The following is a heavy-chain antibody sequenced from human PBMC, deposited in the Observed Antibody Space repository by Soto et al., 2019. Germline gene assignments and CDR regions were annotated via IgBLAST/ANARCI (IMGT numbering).Heavy chain of an antibody. CDR3: ARDHEGSSLSRFDY. J-gene: IGHJ4*02. V-gene: IGHV1-18*01. D-gene: IGHD6-13*01. CDR2: ISAYNGNT. CDR1: GYTFTSYG. Sequence: EASVKVSCKASGYTFTSYGISWVRQAPGQGLEWMGWISAYNGNTNYAQKLQGRVTMTTDTSTSTAYMELRSLRSDDTAVYYCARDHEGSSLSRFDYWGQGTLVTVSS.